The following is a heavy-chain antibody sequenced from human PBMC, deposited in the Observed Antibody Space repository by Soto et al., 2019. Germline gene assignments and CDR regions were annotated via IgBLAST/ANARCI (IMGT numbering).Heavy chain of an antibody. J-gene: IGHJ4*02. CDR3: ARGDYGTGGYPFPVFDY. Sequence: HENLVQSGAEVKRPGASLKVSCKASGYSFTGYYIHWVRQAPGQGLEWMGWINPDSGATNYAQNFQGRVTLTSDTSISTASMHLTSMTSDDTAVYYCARGDYGTGGYPFPVFDYWGQGTLVIVSS. D-gene: IGHD2-8*02. CDR2: INPDSGAT. CDR1: GYSFTGYY. V-gene: IGHV1-2*02.